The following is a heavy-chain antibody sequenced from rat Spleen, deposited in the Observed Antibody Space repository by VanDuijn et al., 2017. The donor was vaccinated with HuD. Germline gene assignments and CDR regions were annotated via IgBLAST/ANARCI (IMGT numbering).Heavy chain of an antibody. D-gene: IGHD1-9*01. CDR1: DYSITTNY. J-gene: IGHJ4*01. CDR2: ISYSDIT. V-gene: IGHV3-1*01. CDR3: VREGGYNPYVMDA. Sequence: EVHLQESGPGLVKPSQSLSLTCSVTDYSITTNYWGWIRKFPGNKMEWIGHISYSDITDYNPSLKSRITITRDTSKNQFFLQLNSVTTEDTATYYCVREGGYNPYVMDAWGQGASVTVSS.